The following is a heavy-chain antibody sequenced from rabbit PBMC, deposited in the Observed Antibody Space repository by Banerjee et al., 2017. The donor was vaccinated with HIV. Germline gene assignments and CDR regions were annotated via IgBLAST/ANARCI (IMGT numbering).Heavy chain of an antibody. Sequence: QSLEESGGDLVKPGASLTLTCTASGFSFSSSYWICWVRQAPGKGLEWIACMGTGSGNTYYASWAKGRFTISKTSSTTVTLQMTSLTAADTATYFCARGYNYDDSGNWDGFDPWGQGTLVTVS. V-gene: IGHV1S40*01. CDR1: GFSFSSSYW. D-gene: IGHD2-1*01. CDR3: ARGYNYDDSGNWDGFDP. CDR2: MGTGSGNT. J-gene: IGHJ2*01.